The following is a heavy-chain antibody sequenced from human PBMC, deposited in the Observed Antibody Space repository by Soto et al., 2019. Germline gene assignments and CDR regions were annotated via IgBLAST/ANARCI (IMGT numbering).Heavy chain of an antibody. Sequence: SETLSLTCGVYGGSFSGYQWNWIRQSPGQGLEWIGEINHSGTTKYNPSLESRINLSVDTSRKQFSLKMFSVTAADTAIYYCARGWRFDPWGQGTQVTVSS. J-gene: IGHJ5*02. V-gene: IGHV4-34*01. CDR2: INHSGTT. CDR1: GGSFSGYQ. D-gene: IGHD1-1*01. CDR3: ARGWRFDP.